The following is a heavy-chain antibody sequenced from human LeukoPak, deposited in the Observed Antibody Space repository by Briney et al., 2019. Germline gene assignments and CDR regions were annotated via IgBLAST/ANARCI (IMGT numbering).Heavy chain of an antibody. Sequence: GSLRLSCAASGFTFSDYYMSWIRQPPGKGLEWIGYIYYSGSTNYNPSLKSRVTISVDTSKNQFSLKLSSVTAADTAVYYCARGEPAFSSGWYTYYFDYWGQGTLVTVSS. D-gene: IGHD6-19*01. V-gene: IGHV4-59*01. CDR3: ARGEPAFSSGWYTYYFDY. CDR2: IYYSGST. CDR1: GFTFSDYY. J-gene: IGHJ4*02.